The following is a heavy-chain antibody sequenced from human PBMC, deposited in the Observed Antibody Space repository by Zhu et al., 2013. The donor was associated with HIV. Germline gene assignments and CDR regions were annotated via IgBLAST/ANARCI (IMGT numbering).Heavy chain of an antibody. D-gene: IGHD1-26*01. CDR1: GYSLSELS. J-gene: IGHJ4*02. CDR3: ATTYSGKYLLH. CDR2: FDPEDGET. V-gene: IGHV1-24*01. Sequence: QVQLVQSGAEVKKPGASVKVSCKVSGYSLSELSIHWVRQAPEKGLEWVAGFDPEDGETFYARNFQGRVTMTVDTSTDTSYMDLSSLRSEDTALYYCATTYSGKYLLHWGQGTLVTVSS.